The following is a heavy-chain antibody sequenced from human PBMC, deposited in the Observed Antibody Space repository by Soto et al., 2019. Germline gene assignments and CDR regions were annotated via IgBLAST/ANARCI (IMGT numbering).Heavy chain of an antibody. Sequence: PGGSLRLSCAASGFTVSSNYMSWVRQAPGKGLEWVSVIYSGESKLYADSVKGRFTISRDNFKNTLYLQMNSLRAEDTAVYYCARDPSRSSSLDWFDPWGQGALVTSPQ. CDR3: ARDPSRSSSLDWFDP. D-gene: IGHD6-6*01. CDR2: IYSGESK. J-gene: IGHJ5*02. V-gene: IGHV3-53*01. CDR1: GFTVSSNY.